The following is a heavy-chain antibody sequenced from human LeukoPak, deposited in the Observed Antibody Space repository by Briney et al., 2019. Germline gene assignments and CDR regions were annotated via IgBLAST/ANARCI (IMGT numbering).Heavy chain of an antibody. J-gene: IGHJ5*02. CDR3: TRVNLRGSQYNWFDP. CDR2: ITPIIDSA. D-gene: IGHD1-26*01. CDR1: GGTLRSHI. V-gene: IGHV1-69*08. Sequence: ASVKVSCKASGGTLRSHIFSWVRQAPGQGLEWMGRITPIIDSAKYAQNFQDRVTITADTSTATIYMEPSSLTFEDTAVYFCTRVNLRGSQYNWFDPWGQGTLVTVSS.